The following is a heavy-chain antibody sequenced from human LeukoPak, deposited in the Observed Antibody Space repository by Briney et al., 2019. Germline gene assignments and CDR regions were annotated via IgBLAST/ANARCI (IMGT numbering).Heavy chain of an antibody. D-gene: IGHD3-22*01. V-gene: IGHV3-33*01. Sequence: GGSLRLSCAASGFTFSSYGMHGVRQAQGKGREWVAVIWYDGSNKYYADSVKGRFTISRDNSKNTLYLQMNSLRAEDTAVYYCARGDYYDSSGNDAFDIWGQGTMVTVSS. CDR1: GFTFSSYG. CDR2: IWYDGSNK. CDR3: ARGDYYDSSGNDAFDI. J-gene: IGHJ3*02.